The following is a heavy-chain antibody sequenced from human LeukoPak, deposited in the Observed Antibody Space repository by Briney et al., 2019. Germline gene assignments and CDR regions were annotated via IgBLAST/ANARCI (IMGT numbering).Heavy chain of an antibody. V-gene: IGHV3-11*04. CDR2: ISGSGISI. CDR3: ARDPPSPQNYGDYRRNMDV. J-gene: IGHJ6*03. CDR1: GFTFSDYY. D-gene: IGHD4-17*01. Sequence: GGSLRLSCAASGFTFSDYYMTWIRQAPGKGLEWVSYISGSGISIFYADSVKGRFTISRDNAKNSLYLQMNSLRAEDTAVYYCARDPPSPQNYGDYRRNMDVWGKGTTVTVSS.